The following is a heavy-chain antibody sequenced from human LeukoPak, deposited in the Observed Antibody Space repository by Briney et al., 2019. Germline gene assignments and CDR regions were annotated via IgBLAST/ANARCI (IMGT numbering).Heavy chain of an antibody. D-gene: IGHD1-1*01. CDR1: DDSITMYY. Sequence: PSETLSLTCSVSDDSITMYYWTWIRQPPGKGLEWIGYVDHTGSTNFNPSLNGRVSISRDTTKNLFSLRLRSVTAADTAVYFCARGRVSSSTWYSTYYYYFYMDVWGKGTTVIVSS. J-gene: IGHJ6*03. V-gene: IGHV4-59*01. CDR2: VDHTGST. CDR3: ARGRVSSSTWYSTYYYYFYMDV.